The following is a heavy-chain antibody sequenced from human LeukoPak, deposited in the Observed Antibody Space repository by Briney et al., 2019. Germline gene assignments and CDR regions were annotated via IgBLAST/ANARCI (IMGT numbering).Heavy chain of an antibody. CDR2: ISWNSGSI. CDR1: GFTFDDYA. D-gene: IGHD2-15*01. V-gene: IGHV3-9*01. CDR3: AKGGGMAMDAFDI. Sequence: GGSLRLSCAASGFTFDDYAMHWVRQAPGKGLEWVSGISWNSGSIGYADSVKGRFTISRDNAKNSLYLQMNSLRAEDTALYYCAKGGGMAMDAFDIWGQGTMVTVSS. J-gene: IGHJ3*02.